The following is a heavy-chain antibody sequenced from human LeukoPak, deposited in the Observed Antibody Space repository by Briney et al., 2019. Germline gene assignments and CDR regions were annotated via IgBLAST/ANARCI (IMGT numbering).Heavy chain of an antibody. J-gene: IGHJ4*02. CDR1: GFTFSSYG. CDR2: ISGSGGST. V-gene: IGHV3-23*01. CDR3: AKDYTVWDYVWGSYRYLDY. Sequence: PGGSLRLSCAASGFTFSSYGMHWVRQAPGKGLEWVSAISGSGGSTYYADSVKGRFTISRDNSKNTLYLQMNSLRAEDTAVYYCAKDYTVWDYVWGSYRYLDYWGQGTLVTVSS. D-gene: IGHD3-16*02.